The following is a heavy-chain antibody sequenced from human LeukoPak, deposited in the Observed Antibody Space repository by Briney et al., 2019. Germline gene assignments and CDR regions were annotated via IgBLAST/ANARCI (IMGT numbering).Heavy chain of an antibody. CDR1: AGSLSSSNW. CDR3: ARGGFGGSYQPVKEDAFDI. Sequence: SGTISLTCAVSAGSLSSSNWWGWVRPPPGKGLEGIGEIYHSGSTNYNPSLKRRLTISVDKSKKQLCMEASSVTAADTAVYYCARGGFGGSYQPVKEDAFDIWGQGTMVTVSS. CDR2: IYHSGST. J-gene: IGHJ3*02. D-gene: IGHD1-26*01. V-gene: IGHV4-4*02.